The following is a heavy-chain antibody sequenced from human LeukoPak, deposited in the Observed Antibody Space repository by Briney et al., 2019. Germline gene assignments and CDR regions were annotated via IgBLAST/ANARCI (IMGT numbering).Heavy chain of an antibody. D-gene: IGHD5/OR15-5a*01. CDR1: GGTFSSYA. Sequence: ASVKVSCKASGGTFSSYALSWVRQAPGQGLEWMGSIIPILGIANYAQKFQGRVTITADKSTSTAYMELSSLRSEDTAVYYCARGSTTNGVYYFDYWGQGTLVTVSS. CDR2: IIPILGIA. J-gene: IGHJ4*02. V-gene: IGHV1-69*04. CDR3: ARGSTTNGVYYFDY.